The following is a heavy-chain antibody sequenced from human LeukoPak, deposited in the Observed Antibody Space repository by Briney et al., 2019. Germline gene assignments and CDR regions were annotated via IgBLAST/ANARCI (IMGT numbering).Heavy chain of an antibody. J-gene: IGHJ6*02. CDR2: IYYSGST. CDR1: GGSISSSSYY. Sequence: SGTLSLTCTVSGGSISSSSYYWGWIRQPPGKGLEWIGSIYYSGSTYYNPSLKSRVTISVDTSKNQFSLKLSSVTAADTAVYYCARHREGAYYYYGMDVWGQGTTVTVSS. D-gene: IGHD3-16*01. CDR3: ARHREGAYYYYGMDV. V-gene: IGHV4-39*01.